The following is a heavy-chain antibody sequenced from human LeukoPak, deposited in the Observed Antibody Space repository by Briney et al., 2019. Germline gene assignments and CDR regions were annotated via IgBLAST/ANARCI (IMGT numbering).Heavy chain of an antibody. V-gene: IGHV3-9*03. CDR2: ISWNSGSI. J-gene: IGHJ3*02. CDR1: GFTFDDYA. CDR3: AKDTSSSWYGDAFDI. D-gene: IGHD6-13*01. Sequence: GGSLRLSCAASGFTFDDYAIHWVRQAPGKGLEWVSGISWNSGSIGYADSVKGRFTISRDNAKNSLYLQMNSLRAEDMALYYCAKDTSSSWYGDAFDIWGQGTMVTVSS.